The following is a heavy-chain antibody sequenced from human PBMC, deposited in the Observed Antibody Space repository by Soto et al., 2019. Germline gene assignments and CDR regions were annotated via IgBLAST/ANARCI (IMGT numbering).Heavy chain of an antibody. J-gene: IGHJ4*02. CDR1: GYSFTDYH. D-gene: IGHD2-21*01. V-gene: IGHV1-3*01. CDR3: AKGSRMWTPDY. Sequence: QVQLVQSGAEVKKPGASVKLSCKASGYSFTDYHIQWVRQAPGQGLEWMGWIAPHNGRTKYSQKFQDRVTITRDTSATTAYMELRSLRSEDTAVYYCAKGSRMWTPDYWGQGTQVNVSS. CDR2: IAPHNGRT.